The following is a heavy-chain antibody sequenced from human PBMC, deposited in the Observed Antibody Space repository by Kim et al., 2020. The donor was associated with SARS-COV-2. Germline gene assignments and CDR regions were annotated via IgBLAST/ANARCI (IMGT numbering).Heavy chain of an antibody. J-gene: IGHJ4*02. D-gene: IGHD1-26*01. CDR1: GFAFSRFY. Sequence: WGSLRLSCAASGFAFSRFYMTWIRQSPGKGLEWISYITSDGGTTYYEDSVKGRFTISRDNADNSLYLQMRDLRVEDSAIYYCAIGGALTVFADYWSEGT. V-gene: IGHV3-11*01. CDR2: ITSDGGTT. CDR3: AIGGALTVFADY.